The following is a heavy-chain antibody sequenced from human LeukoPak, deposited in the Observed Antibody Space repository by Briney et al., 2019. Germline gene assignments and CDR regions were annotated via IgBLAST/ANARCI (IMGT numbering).Heavy chain of an antibody. CDR1: GFTFSSYA. CDR3: ASGVDTAMVFDY. Sequence: GRSLRLSCAASGFTFSSYAMHWVRQAPGKGLEWVAVISYDGSNKYCADSVKGRFTISRDNSKNTLYLQMNSLRAEDTAVYYCASGVDTAMVFDYWGQGTLVTVSS. CDR2: ISYDGSNK. J-gene: IGHJ4*02. V-gene: IGHV3-30*04. D-gene: IGHD5-18*01.